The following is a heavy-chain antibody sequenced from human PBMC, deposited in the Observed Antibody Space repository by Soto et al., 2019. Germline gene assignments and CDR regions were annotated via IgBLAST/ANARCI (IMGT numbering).Heavy chain of an antibody. D-gene: IGHD2-21*01. CDR2: IYYSGTT. J-gene: IGHJ6*02. CDR3: AASCVACGGFNYYGMDV. Sequence: ASETLSLTCTVSGSSISSGGYYWYWIRQHPGKGLEWIGYIYYSGTTYYNPSLKSRVTISVDTSKNQFSLKLSSVTAADTAVYYCAASCVACGGFNYYGMDVWGQGTTVT. CDR1: GSSISSGGYY. V-gene: IGHV4-31*03.